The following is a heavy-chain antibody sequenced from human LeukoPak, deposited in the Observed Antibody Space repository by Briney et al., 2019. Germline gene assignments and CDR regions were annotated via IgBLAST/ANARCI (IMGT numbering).Heavy chain of an antibody. J-gene: IGHJ6*03. D-gene: IGHD5-12*01. CDR1: GGSISSSSYY. CDR2: IYYSGST. V-gene: IGHV4-39*07. Sequence: PSETLSLTCTVSGGSISSSSYYWGWIRQPPGKGLEWIGSIYYSGSTYYNPSLKSRVTISVDTSKNQFSLKLSSVTAADTAVFYCARDIRSGYDDRGDYYYHYYMDVWGKGTTVTVSS. CDR3: ARDIRSGYDDRGDYYYHYYMDV.